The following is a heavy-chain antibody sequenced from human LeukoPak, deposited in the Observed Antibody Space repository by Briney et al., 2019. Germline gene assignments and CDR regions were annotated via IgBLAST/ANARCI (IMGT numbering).Heavy chain of an antibody. J-gene: IGHJ4*02. CDR1: GFTFSDHI. CDR2: VSGSGSTV. V-gene: IGHV3-48*01. Sequence: GGSLGLSCAASGFTFSDHIMNWVRQLPGKRLEWVAYVSGSGSTVYYADSVKGRFTISRDNGRSSLYLQMNSLRVEDTALYYCVRQFASWGQGTLVTVSS. CDR3: VRQFAS.